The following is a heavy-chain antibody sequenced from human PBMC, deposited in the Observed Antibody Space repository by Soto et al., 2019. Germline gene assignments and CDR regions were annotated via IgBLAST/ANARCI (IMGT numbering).Heavy chain of an antibody. CDR2: IIPIFGTA. D-gene: IGHD4-17*01. V-gene: IGHV1-69*13. Sequence: ASVKVSCKASGGTCSSYAISWVRQAPGQGLEWMGGIIPIFGTANYAQKFQGRVTITADESTSTAYMELSSLRSEDTAVYYCAREASYGGNLDYWGQGTLVTSPQ. CDR3: AREASYGGNLDY. J-gene: IGHJ4*02. CDR1: GGTCSSYA.